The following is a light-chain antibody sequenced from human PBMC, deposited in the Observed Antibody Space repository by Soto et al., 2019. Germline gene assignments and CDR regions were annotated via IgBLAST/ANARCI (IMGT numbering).Light chain of an antibody. V-gene: IGLV2-11*01. CDR1: RSDVAGYNF. CDR3: SAYTVSRTYV. CDR2: DVA. J-gene: IGLJ1*01. Sequence: QSVLTQPRSVSGSPGQSVTISCTGTRSDVAGYNFVSWYQQHPGKAPTLMIYDVAKRPSGVPDRFSGSKSADTASLTISGLQSEDEADYYCSAYTVSRTYVFGTGTKVTVL.